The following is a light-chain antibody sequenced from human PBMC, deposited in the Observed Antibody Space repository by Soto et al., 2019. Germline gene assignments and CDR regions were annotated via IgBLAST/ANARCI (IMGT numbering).Light chain of an antibody. CDR3: SSYTSSSTHWV. Sequence: QSALTQPASVSGSPGQSITISCTGTSSDVGGYNYVSWYQQHPGKAPKLMIYEVSNRPSGVSNRFSGSNSGNTASLTSSGLQAEDEADYYCSSYTSSSTHWVFGGGTQLTLL. CDR2: EVS. J-gene: IGLJ3*02. V-gene: IGLV2-14*01. CDR1: SSDVGGYNY.